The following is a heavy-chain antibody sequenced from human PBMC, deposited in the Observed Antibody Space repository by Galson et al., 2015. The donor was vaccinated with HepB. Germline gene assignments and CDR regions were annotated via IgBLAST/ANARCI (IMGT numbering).Heavy chain of an antibody. CDR1: GGSISSYY. D-gene: IGHD6-19*01. Sequence: SETLSLTCTVSGGSISSYYWSWIRQPPGKGLEWIGYIYYSGSTNYNPSLKSRVTISVDTSKNQFSLKLSSVTAADTAVYYCAREFPPSSGWLVGGGWFDPWGQGTLVTVSS. CDR3: AREFPPSSGWLVGGGWFDP. J-gene: IGHJ5*02. CDR2: IYYSGST. V-gene: IGHV4-59*01.